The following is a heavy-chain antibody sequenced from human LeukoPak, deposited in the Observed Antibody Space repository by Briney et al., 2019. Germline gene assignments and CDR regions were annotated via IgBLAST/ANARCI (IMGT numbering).Heavy chain of an antibody. D-gene: IGHD2-15*01. V-gene: IGHV3-7*01. Sequence: GGSWRFSCEASGFTFSGSWMSWVRQVPGKGLEWLANITPDGSVQYYVDSVKGRFTISRDNAKNSLYLQMNSLRAEDTAVYYCARDSGSRAFDIWGQGTMVTVSS. CDR1: GFTFSGSW. CDR3: ARDSGSRAFDI. CDR2: ITPDGSVQ. J-gene: IGHJ3*02.